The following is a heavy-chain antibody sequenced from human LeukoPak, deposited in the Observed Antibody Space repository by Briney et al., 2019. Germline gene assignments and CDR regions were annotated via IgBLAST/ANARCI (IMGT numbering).Heavy chain of an antibody. CDR3: AKDLHYGSADY. CDR2: INPDGSTT. Sequence: GGSLRLSCAASGFTFSNYWMHWLRQDPGKGLAWVSFINPDGSTTNYADSVKGRFTIFRDNAKNALYLQMNSLRAEDTAVYYCAKDLHYGSADYWGQGTLVTVSS. CDR1: GFTFSNYW. V-gene: IGHV3-74*01. J-gene: IGHJ4*02. D-gene: IGHD4-17*01.